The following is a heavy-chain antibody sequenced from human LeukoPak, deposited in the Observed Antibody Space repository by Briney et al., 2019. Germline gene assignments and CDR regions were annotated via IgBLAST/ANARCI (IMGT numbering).Heavy chain of an antibody. CDR1: GNTFTSYD. Sequence: ASVMVSCKASGNTFTSYDINWVRPATGQGLEWMGWMNPNSGNTGYAQKFQGRVTMTRNTSISTAYMELSSLRSEDTAVYYCARGVVAAAGGYWFDPWGQGTLVTVSS. J-gene: IGHJ5*02. CDR3: ARGVVAAAGGYWFDP. D-gene: IGHD6-13*01. CDR2: MNPNSGNT. V-gene: IGHV1-8*01.